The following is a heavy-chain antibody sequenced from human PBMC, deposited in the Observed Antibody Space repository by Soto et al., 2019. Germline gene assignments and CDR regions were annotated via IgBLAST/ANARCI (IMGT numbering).Heavy chain of an antibody. CDR1: GFTFSSYG. Sequence: GGSLRLSCAASGFTFSSYGMHWVRQAPGKGLEWVAVISYDGSNKYYADSVKGRFTISRDNSKNTLYLQMNSLRAEDTAVYYCAKEGVMVRGRMFDYWGQGTLVTVSS. V-gene: IGHV3-30*18. CDR3: AKEGVMVRGRMFDY. D-gene: IGHD3-10*01. J-gene: IGHJ4*02. CDR2: ISYDGSNK.